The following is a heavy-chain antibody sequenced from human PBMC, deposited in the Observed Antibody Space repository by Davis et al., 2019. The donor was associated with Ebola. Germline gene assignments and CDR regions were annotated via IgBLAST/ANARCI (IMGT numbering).Heavy chain of an antibody. V-gene: IGHV3-30-3*01. J-gene: IGHJ4*02. CDR1: GFTFGNYN. CDR2: MSYDGSNK. Sequence: PGGSLRLSCAASGFTFGNYNMHWVRHTPGKGLEWVAIMSYDGSNKYYADSVKGRFTISRDNSKNTLYLQMNSLRPEDTAVYYCARDPSTTDYSNYFDYWGQGTLVTVSS. CDR3: ARDPSTTDYSNYFDY. D-gene: IGHD4-11*01.